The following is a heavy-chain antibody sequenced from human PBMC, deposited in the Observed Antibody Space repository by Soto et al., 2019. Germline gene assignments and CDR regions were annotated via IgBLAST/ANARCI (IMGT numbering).Heavy chain of an antibody. Sequence: GESLKISCKASGYSFTSYWVGWVRQMPGKGLEWMGIIYPRDSDTRYSPSFQGQVTISADKTLNTAYRQWSRLKASETAMYYCARHETSREATGMNVWGQVTTVTVAS. CDR2: IYPRDSDT. J-gene: IGHJ6*02. CDR3: ARHETSREATGMNV. D-gene: IGHD2-2*01. V-gene: IGHV5-51*01. CDR1: GYSFTSYW.